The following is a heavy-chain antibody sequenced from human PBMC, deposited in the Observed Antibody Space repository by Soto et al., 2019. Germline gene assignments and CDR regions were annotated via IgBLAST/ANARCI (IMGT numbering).Heavy chain of an antibody. J-gene: IGHJ3*02. V-gene: IGHV1-69*13. CDR2: IIPIFGTA. CDR3: AREGHYDILTGYSDDAFDI. CDR1: GGRLSSYA. Sequence: SVKVSCEACGGRLSSYAISWVRQAPGQGLEWMGGIIPIFGTANYAQKFQGRVTITADESTSTAYMELSSLRSEDTAVYYCAREGHYDILTGYSDDAFDIWGQGTMVTVSS. D-gene: IGHD3-9*01.